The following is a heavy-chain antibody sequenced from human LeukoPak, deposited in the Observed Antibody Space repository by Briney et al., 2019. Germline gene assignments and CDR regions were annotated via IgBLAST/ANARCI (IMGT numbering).Heavy chain of an antibody. D-gene: IGHD2-15*01. J-gene: IGHJ5*02. V-gene: IGHV1-69*05. CDR1: GGTFSSYA. Sequence: ASVKVSCKASGGTFSSYANSWVRQAPGQGLEWMGGIIPIFGTANYAQKFQGRVTITTDESTSTAYMELSSLRSEDTAVYYCARDRSGWYGPWGQGTLVTVSS. CDR3: ARDRSGWYGP. CDR2: IIPIFGTA.